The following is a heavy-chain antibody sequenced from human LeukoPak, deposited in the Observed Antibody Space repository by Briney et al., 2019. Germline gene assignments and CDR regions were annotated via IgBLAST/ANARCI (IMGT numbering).Heavy chain of an antibody. Sequence: GGSLRLSCAASGSTGSHNYMSWVRQAPGKGLEWVSATHSSGGTYYADSVKGRFTISRDTSKNTLYLQINSLSVEDTAVYYCIVFGDSNHWGQGTLVTVSS. J-gene: IGHJ5*02. CDR3: IVFGDSNH. CDR2: THSSGGT. V-gene: IGHV3-53*01. CDR1: GSTGSHNY. D-gene: IGHD4-17*01.